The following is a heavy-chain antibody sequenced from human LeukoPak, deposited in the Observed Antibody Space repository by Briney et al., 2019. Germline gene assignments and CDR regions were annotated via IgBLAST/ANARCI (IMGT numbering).Heavy chain of an antibody. CDR1: GFTFANYA. CDR2: TSGSGTNA. V-gene: IGHV3-23*01. D-gene: IGHD1-26*01. J-gene: IGHJ5*02. Sequence: GGSLRLSCAASGFTFANYAMTWVRQAPGKGLEWVSFTSGSGTNAYYADSVKGRFTISRDNRKNILYLDMNTLRAEDTAVYYCAKDPLSSSGSYSGWFDPWGQGTLVIVSS. CDR3: AKDPLSSSGSYSGWFDP.